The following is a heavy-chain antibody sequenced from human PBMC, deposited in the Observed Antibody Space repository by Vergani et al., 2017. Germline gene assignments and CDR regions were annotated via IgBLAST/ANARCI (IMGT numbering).Heavy chain of an antibody. D-gene: IGHD2-2*01. CDR2: IKSKTDGGTT. CDR3: TTEYASCSSTSCYVFDY. J-gene: IGHJ4*02. CDR1: GFTFSTYA. Sequence: EVQLLESGGSLKQPGGSVRLSCAASGFTFSTYAMHWVRQAPGKGLEWVGRIKSKTDGGTTDYAAPVKGRFTISRDDSKNTLYLQMNSLKTEDTAVYYCTTEYASCSSTSCYVFDYWGQGTLVTVSS. V-gene: IGHV3-15*01.